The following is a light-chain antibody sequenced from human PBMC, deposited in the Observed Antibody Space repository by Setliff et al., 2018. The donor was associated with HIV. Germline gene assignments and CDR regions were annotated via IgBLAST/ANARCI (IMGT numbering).Light chain of an antibody. CDR3: CSYTSSNTLYV. J-gene: IGLJ1*01. Sequence: QSALTQPASVSGSPGQSITISCTGTSRDVGGYDYVSWYQQRPGKAPKLMIYEVSNRPSGVSNRFSGSKSGNTASLTISGLQAEDEADYYCCSYTSSNTLYVFGTGTKVTVL. V-gene: IGLV2-14*01. CDR2: EVS. CDR1: SRDVGGYDY.